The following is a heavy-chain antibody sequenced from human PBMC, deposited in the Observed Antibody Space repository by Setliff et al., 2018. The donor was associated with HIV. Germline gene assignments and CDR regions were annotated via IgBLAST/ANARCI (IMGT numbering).Heavy chain of an antibody. J-gene: IGHJ4*02. CDR1: GFSLATSGLR. CDR2: IDWDDDR. D-gene: IGHD2-21*01. Sequence: GPTLVNPTQTLTLTCTFSGFSLATSGLRVSWIRQPPGKALEWLARIDWDDDRIYNTSLKTRLTISKDTSKNQVVLTVTDVDPVDTATYYCALSTSIYYYFDNWGQGTLVTVSS. CDR3: ALSTSIYYYFDN. V-gene: IGHV2-70*04.